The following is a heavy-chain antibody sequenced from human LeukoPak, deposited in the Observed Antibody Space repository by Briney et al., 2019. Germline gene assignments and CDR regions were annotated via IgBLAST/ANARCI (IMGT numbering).Heavy chain of an antibody. CDR1: GYTFTDYY. V-gene: IGHV1-2*02. CDR3: ARGEYVISGYRNDAFDI. D-gene: IGHD3-22*01. CDR2: INPNSGAT. J-gene: IGHJ3*02. Sequence: ASVKVSCKASGYTFTDYYMHWVRQAPGQRLEWMGWINPNSGATKYAQKFQGRVTMTSDTSISTAYMELSRLTSDDTAVYYCARGEYVISGYRNDAFDIWGQGTMVTVSS.